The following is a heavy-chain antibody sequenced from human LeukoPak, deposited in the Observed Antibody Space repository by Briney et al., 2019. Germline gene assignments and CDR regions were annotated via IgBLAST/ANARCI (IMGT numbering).Heavy chain of an antibody. CDR2: INHSGST. D-gene: IGHD6-13*01. J-gene: IGHJ5*02. V-gene: IGHV4-39*07. Sequence: SETLSLTRTVSGGSISSSSYYWGWIRQPPGKGLEWIGEINHSGSTNYNPSLKSRITISVDTSKNQFSLKLRSVTAADTAVYYCARKEGGQLVNTRRWFDPWGQGTLVTVSS. CDR3: ARKEGGQLVNTRRWFDP. CDR1: GGSISSSSYY.